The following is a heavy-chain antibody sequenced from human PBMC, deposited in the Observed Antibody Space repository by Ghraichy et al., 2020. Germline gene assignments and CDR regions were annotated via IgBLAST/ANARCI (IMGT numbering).Heavy chain of an antibody. CDR1: GFTFSSYD. V-gene: IGHV3-13*04. D-gene: IGHD3-22*01. Sequence: RGSLRLSCAASGFTFSSYDMHWVRQATGKGLEWVSAIGTAGDTYYPGSVKGRFTISRENAKNSLYLQMNSLRAGDTAVYYCARGRRGYTFDYWGQGTLVTVSS. CDR2: IGTAGDT. CDR3: ARGRRGYTFDY. J-gene: IGHJ4*02.